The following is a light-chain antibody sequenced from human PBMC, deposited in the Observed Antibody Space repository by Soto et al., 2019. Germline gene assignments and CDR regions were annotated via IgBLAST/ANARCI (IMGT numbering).Light chain of an antibody. CDR3: HQQDRYPRS. CDR2: GAS. J-gene: IGKJ1*01. CDR1: QSVSSRS. V-gene: IGKV3-20*01. Sequence: GTLSLSPGERATLSCRASQSVSSRSLSWYQQKPGQAPRLLISGASSRAADIPDRFSGSGSGTDFTLTINRLDPEDFAAYYCHQQDRYPRSFGLG.